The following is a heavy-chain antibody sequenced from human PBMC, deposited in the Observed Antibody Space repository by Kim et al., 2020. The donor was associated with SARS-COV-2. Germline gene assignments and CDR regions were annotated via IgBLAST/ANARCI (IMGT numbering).Heavy chain of an antibody. CDR2: MSPEGGDT. CDR1: GYTFTRYE. Sequence: ASVKVSCKASGYTFTRYEINWVRQASGQGLEWLGWMSPEGGDTVIAQKFQGRVTMTRDTSIKTAYMDLNTLTSEDTAVYYCVRGEWVGDLDYWGQGSLVTVSS. CDR3: VRGEWVGDLDY. V-gene: IGHV1-8*02. J-gene: IGHJ4*02. D-gene: IGHD1-26*01.